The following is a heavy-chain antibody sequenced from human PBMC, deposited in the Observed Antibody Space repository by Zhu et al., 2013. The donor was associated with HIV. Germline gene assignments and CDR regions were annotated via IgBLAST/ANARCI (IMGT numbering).Heavy chain of an antibody. V-gene: IGHV1-69*01. D-gene: IGHD3-22*01. Sequence: QVQLVQSGAEVKKPGSSVKVSCKASGGTFSSYAISWVRQAPGQGLEWMGGIIPIFGTANYAQKFQGRVTITADESTSTAYMELSSLRSEDTAVYYCARGPPLTMIVVVISDYWGRGNPSVTVSS. CDR1: GGTFSSYA. CDR3: ARGPPLTMIVVVISDY. J-gene: IGHJ4*02. CDR2: IIPIFGTA.